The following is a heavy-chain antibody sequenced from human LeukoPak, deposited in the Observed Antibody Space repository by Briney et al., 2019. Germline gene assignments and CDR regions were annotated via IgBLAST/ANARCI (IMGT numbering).Heavy chain of an antibody. J-gene: IGHJ4*02. CDR2: IYYRGST. D-gene: IGHD4-23*01. Sequence: SETLSLTCTVSGGSLSSYYWSWIRQPPGKGLEWIGNIYYRGSTNYNPSLKSRVTMSVDTSKNQFSLKVSSVTAADTAVYYCARDGGGKSRPFDYWGPGTPVTVSS. CDR3: ARDGGGKSRPFDY. V-gene: IGHV4-59*01. CDR1: GGSLSSYY.